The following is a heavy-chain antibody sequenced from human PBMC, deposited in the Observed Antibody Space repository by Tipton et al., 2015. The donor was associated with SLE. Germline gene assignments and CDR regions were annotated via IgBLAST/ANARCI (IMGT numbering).Heavy chain of an antibody. J-gene: IGHJ4*02. CDR1: GFTFSSYA. CDR3: ARDPTFNLAGGYFDY. D-gene: IGHD3-16*01. CDR2: ISYDGSNK. Sequence: SLRLSCAASGFTFSSYAMHWVRQAPGKGLEWVAVISYDGSNKYYADSVKGRFTISRDNSKNTLYLQMNSLRAEDTAVYYCARDPTFNLAGGYFDYWGQGTLVTVSS. V-gene: IGHV3-30-3*01.